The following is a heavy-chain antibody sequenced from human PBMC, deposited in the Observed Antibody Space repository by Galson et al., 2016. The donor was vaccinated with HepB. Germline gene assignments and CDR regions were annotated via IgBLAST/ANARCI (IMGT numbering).Heavy chain of an antibody. J-gene: IGHJ6*02. Sequence: SLRLSCAASGFTFKTYGMNWVRQAPGKGLEWVAAISYDGRNIYYADSVKGRFTISRDNSKNTLYLQVNSLRGEDTAVYYCAREDEQEIRGHYYYNGMDVWGQGTTVIVSS. CDR1: GFTFKTYG. CDR3: AREDEQEIRGHYYYNGMDV. D-gene: IGHD3-10*01. V-gene: IGHV3-30*03. CDR2: ISYDGRNI.